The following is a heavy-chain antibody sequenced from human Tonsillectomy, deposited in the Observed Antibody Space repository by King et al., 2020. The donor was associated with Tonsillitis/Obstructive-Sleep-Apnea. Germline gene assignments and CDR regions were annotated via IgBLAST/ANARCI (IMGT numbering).Heavy chain of an antibody. CDR3: ARYSSGWCFDY. J-gene: IGHJ4*02. V-gene: IGHV3-53*01. D-gene: IGHD6-19*01. CDR1: GFTVSSYY. CDR2: IYSGGNT. Sequence: QLVESGGGLIQPGGSLRLSCAASGFTVSSYYITWVRQAPGKGLEWVSVIYSGGNTYYADSVKGRFTISRVNSKNTLYLQMNSLRAEDTAVYYCARYSSGWCFDYWGQGTLVTVSS.